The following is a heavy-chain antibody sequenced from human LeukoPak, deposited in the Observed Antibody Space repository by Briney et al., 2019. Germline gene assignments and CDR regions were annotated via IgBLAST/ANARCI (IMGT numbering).Heavy chain of an antibody. CDR1: GFTFSSYA. D-gene: IGHD5-24*01. CDR3: AKSRDNKYYFDY. V-gene: IGHV3-23*01. CDR2: ISGSGGST. J-gene: IGHJ4*02. Sequence: GGSLRLSCAASGFTFSSYAMSWVRQAPGKGLEWVSGISGSGGSTYYADSVKGRFTISRDNSKNTLYLQMNSLRAEDTAVFYCAKSRDNKYYFDYWGQGTLVTVSS.